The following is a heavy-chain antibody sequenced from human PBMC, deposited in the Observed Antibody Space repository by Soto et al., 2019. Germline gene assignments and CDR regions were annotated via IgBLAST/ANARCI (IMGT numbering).Heavy chain of an antibody. J-gene: IGHJ6*02. CDR2: ISYDGSNK. Sequence: GGSLRLSCAASGFTFSSYGMHWVRQAPGKGLEWVAVISYDGSNKYYADSVKGRFTISRDNSKNTLYLQMNSLRAEDTAVYYCAKDLTRITPYYGMDVWGQGTTVTVSS. CDR1: GFTFSSYG. V-gene: IGHV3-30*18. CDR3: AKDLTRITPYYGMDV. D-gene: IGHD3-10*01.